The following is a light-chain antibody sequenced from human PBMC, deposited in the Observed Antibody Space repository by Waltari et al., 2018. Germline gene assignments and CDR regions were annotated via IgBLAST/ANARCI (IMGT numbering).Light chain of an antibody. CDR2: DNF. CDR1: RSNIGDYY. CDR3: GTWDASLTAWV. Sequence: QSVLTQPPSISAAAGQTVTISCSGTRSNIGDYYVSWYQQVPETAPKILIYDNFKRASGVSDRFSGSKSGTSATLVITGLQTGDEADYFCGTWDASLTAWVFGGGTRLSVL. V-gene: IGLV1-51*01. J-gene: IGLJ3*02.